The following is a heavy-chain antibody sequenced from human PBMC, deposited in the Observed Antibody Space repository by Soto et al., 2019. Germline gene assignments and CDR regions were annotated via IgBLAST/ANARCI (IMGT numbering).Heavy chain of an antibody. J-gene: IGHJ6*02. CDR1: GGSLSGYY. Sequence: QVQLQQWGAGLLKPSETLSLTCAVYGGSLSGYYGNWIRQSPGKGLEWIGEINYSGITNYNPSLKRRVTISIDTYKNQFSLNLSSVTAADTAVYYCARTRNLDVWGQGTTVTVSS. D-gene: IGHD1-1*01. CDR3: ARTRNLDV. CDR2: INYSGIT. V-gene: IGHV4-34*01.